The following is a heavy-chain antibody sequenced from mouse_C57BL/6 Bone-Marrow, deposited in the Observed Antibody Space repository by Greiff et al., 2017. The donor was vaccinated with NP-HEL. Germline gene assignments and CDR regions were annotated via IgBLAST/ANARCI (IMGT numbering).Heavy chain of an antibody. CDR2: IRLKSDNYAT. J-gene: IGHJ3*01. CDR1: GFTFSNYW. D-gene: IGHD6-1*01. CDR3: TGASPWFAY. Sequence: EVQVVESGGGLVQPGGSMKLSCVASGFTFSNYWMNWVRQSPEKGLEWVAQIRLKSDNYATHYAESVKGRSTISRDDSKSSVYLQMNNLRAEDTGIYYCTGASPWFAYWGQGTLVTVSA. V-gene: IGHV6-3*01.